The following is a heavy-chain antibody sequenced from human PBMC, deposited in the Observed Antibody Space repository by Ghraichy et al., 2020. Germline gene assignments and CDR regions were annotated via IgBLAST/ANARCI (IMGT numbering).Heavy chain of an antibody. CDR2: IYYSGST. Sequence: SQTLSLTCTVSGGSISSGDYYWSWIRQPPGKGLEWIGYIYYSGSTYYNPSLKSRVTISVDTSKNQFSLKLSSVTAADTAVYYCAREAVVIRNQSNWFDPWGQGTLVTVSS. J-gene: IGHJ5*02. D-gene: IGHD4-23*01. CDR3: AREAVVIRNQSNWFDP. CDR1: GGSISSGDYY. V-gene: IGHV4-30-4*01.